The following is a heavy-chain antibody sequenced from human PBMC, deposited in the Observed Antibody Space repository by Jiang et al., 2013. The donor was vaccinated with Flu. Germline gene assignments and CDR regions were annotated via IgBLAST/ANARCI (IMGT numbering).Heavy chain of an antibody. D-gene: IGHD3-22*01. J-gene: IGHJ4*02. V-gene: IGHV4-39*01. Sequence: GPGLVKPSETLSLTCSVSGASISSGPFYWGWIRQPPGKGLEWLGNIYSSGTAYYNPSLKSRVTISADTSKNQFSLKLRSVTAADTAVYYCARRAYYDNGGYYWGPGTLVTVSS. CDR1: GASISSGPFY. CDR2: IYSSGTA. CDR3: ARRAYYDNGGYY.